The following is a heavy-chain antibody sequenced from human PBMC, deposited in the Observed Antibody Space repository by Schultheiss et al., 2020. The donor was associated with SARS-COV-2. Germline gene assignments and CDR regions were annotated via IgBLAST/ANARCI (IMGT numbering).Heavy chain of an antibody. Sequence: GGSLRLSCAASGFTFSNAWMNWVRQAPGKGLEWVSAISGSGGSTYYADSVKGRFTISRDNSKNTLYLQMNSLRAEDTAVYYCARDPDSSPPWDGMDVWGQGTTVTVSS. D-gene: IGHD3-22*01. V-gene: IGHV3-23*01. CDR2: ISGSGGST. CDR3: ARDPDSSPPWDGMDV. J-gene: IGHJ6*02. CDR1: GFTFSNAW.